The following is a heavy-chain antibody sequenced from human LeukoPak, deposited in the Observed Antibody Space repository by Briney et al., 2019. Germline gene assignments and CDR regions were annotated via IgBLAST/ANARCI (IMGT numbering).Heavy chain of an antibody. V-gene: IGHV3-23*01. Sequence: QAGGSLRLSCAASGFTFSTYAMTWVRQAPGKGLEWVSAISDNGGSTYSADSVKGRFTISRDNSKNTLYLQMNSLTAEDTAVYYCATAPAAADSSWGQGTLVAVSS. CDR2: ISDNGGST. J-gene: IGHJ5*02. D-gene: IGHD6-13*01. CDR1: GFTFSTYA. CDR3: ATAPAAADSS.